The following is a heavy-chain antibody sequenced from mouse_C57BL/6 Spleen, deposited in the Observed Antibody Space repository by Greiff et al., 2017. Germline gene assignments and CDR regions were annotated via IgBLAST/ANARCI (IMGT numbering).Heavy chain of an antibody. CDR3: ARGDYYGSSSLAY. CDR1: GYTFTSYW. V-gene: IGHV1-72*01. Sequence: QVQLQQPGAELVKPSASVKLSCKASGYTFTSYWMHWVKQRPGRGLEWLGRICPDGGGTETNEKFKSKGTLTVNKPSSSTYIQLSSLTSDDSAVYCCARGDYYGSSSLAYWGQGTLVTVSA. J-gene: IGHJ3*01. D-gene: IGHD1-1*01. CDR2: ICPDGGGT.